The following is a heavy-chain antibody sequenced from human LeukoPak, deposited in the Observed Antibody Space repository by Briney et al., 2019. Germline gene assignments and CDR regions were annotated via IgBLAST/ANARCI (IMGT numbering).Heavy chain of an antibody. CDR3: ARGSVSQYYYDSSGYYYN. D-gene: IGHD3-22*01. CDR1: GYTFTSYG. Sequence: ASVKVSCKASGYTFTSYGISWVRQAPGQGLEWMGWMNPNSGNTGYAQKFQGRVTMTRNTSISTAYMELSSLRSEDTAVYYCARGSVSQYYYDSSGYYYNWGQGTLVTVSS. J-gene: IGHJ4*02. CDR2: MNPNSGNT. V-gene: IGHV1-8*02.